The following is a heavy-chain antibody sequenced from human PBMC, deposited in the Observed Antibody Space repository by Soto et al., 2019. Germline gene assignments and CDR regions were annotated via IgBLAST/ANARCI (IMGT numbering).Heavy chain of an antibody. CDR3: GRVVEGATRHTDPDS. CDR1: CVSLHKNHSF. D-gene: IGHD2-21*01. V-gene: IGHV4-39*05. CDR2: VYHNGGA. J-gene: IGHJ5*01. Sequence: GAPFLPLPFSCVSLHKNHSFLAWVFPPPGKGLQFIASVYHNGGAHYNSSLKSRVTISVDTANNQVSLRMRSLTAADTAFYYCGRVVEGATRHTDPDSWGQGILVTVS.